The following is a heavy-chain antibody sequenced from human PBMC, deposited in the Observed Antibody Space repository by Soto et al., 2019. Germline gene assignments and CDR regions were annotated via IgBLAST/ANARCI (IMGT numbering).Heavy chain of an antibody. CDR1: GGSISSSNW. D-gene: IGHD3-10*01. CDR2: INHSGST. J-gene: IGHJ4*02. Sequence: SETLSLTCAVSGGSISSSNWRSWVRQPPGKGLEWIGEINHSGSTNYNPSLKSRVTISVDTSKNQFSLKLSSVTAADTAVYYCARVPTMVRGVISGDDYFDYWGQGTLVTVSS. V-gene: IGHV4-4*02. CDR3: ARVPTMVRGVISGDDYFDY.